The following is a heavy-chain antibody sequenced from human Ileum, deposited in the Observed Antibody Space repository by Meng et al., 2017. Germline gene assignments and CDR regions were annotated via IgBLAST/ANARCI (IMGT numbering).Heavy chain of an antibody. V-gene: IGHV3-74*01. D-gene: IGHD6-13*01. CDR3: ARDLSYSSSWPQDAFDI. J-gene: IGHJ3*02. Sequence: EVQLVESGGGLVQPGGSLRLSCAAAGFTFSKYWMHWVRQAPGKGLVWVSRISSDGNSIIYADAVKGRFTISRDNAKNTLYLQMNSLRAEDSAIYYCARDLSYSSSWPQDAFDIWGQGTVVTVSS. CDR1: GFTFSKYW. CDR2: ISSDGNSI.